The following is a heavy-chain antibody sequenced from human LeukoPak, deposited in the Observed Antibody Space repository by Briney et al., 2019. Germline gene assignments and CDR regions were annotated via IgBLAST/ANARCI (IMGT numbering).Heavy chain of an antibody. J-gene: IGHJ4*02. Sequence: GGSLRLSCAASGFTFDDYAMHWVRQAPGKGLVWLSRISGSGGSTYYADSVKGRFTISRDNSKNTLYLQMNSLRAEDTAVYYCAKDPYYYDSSGYDYWGQGTLVTVSS. CDR1: GFTFDDYA. D-gene: IGHD3-22*01. V-gene: IGHV3-23*01. CDR2: ISGSGGST. CDR3: AKDPYYYDSSGYDY.